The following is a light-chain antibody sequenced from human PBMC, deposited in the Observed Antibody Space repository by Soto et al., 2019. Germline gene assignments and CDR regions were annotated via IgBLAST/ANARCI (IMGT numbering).Light chain of an antibody. V-gene: IGKV3-20*01. Sequence: EIVLTQSPGTLSLSPGERATLSCRASQSVSSSYLAWYQQKPGQAPRLLIYGASSRATGIPDRFSGCGSGTDFTLTISRLEPEDFAVYYCQQYGTSPQTFGQGTQVEIK. CDR2: GAS. CDR3: QQYGTSPQT. CDR1: QSVSSSY. J-gene: IGKJ1*01.